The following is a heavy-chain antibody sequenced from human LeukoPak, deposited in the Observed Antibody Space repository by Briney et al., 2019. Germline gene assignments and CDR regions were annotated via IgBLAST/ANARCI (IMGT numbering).Heavy chain of an antibody. CDR1: GGTFSSYA. V-gene: IGHV1-69*05. J-gene: IGHJ6*03. CDR2: IIPIFGTA. D-gene: IGHD2-15*01. CDR3: ARGYCSGGSCLSYMDV. Sequence: GASVKVSCRASGGTFSSYAISWVRQAPGQGLEWMGGIIPIFGTANYAQKFQGRVTITTDESTSTAYMELSSLRSEDTAVYYCARGYCSGGSCLSYMDVWGKGTTVTVSS.